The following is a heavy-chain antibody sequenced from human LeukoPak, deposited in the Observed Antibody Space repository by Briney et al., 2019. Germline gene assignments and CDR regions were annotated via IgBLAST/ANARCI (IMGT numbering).Heavy chain of an antibody. J-gene: IGHJ6*02. D-gene: IGHD3-16*01. CDR2: IKQDGTEK. Sequence: PGGSLRLSCAASGFPFSSYWMTWVRQAPGKGLEWVANIKQDGTEKYYVDSVKGRFTISRDNAKNSLYLQMSNLRAEDTAVYFCARGGGLDVWGQGATVTVSS. CDR1: GFPFSSYW. CDR3: ARGGGLDV. V-gene: IGHV3-7*03.